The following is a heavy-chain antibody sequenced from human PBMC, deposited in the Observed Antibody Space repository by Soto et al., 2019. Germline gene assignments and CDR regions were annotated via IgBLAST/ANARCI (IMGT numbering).Heavy chain of an antibody. J-gene: IGHJ6*02. CDR1: GYTLTELS. V-gene: IGHV1-24*01. Sequence: GASVKVSCKVSGYTLTELSMQWVRQAPGEGLEWMGGFDPEDGETIYAQKFQGRVTMTEDTSTDTAYMELSSLRSEDTAVYYCATAPYTIFGVVNYYYYYGMDVWGQGTTVTVSS. CDR2: FDPEDGET. D-gene: IGHD3-3*01. CDR3: ATAPYTIFGVVNYYYYYGMDV.